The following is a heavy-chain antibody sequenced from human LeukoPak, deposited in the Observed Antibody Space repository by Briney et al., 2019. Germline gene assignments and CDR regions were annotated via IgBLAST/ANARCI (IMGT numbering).Heavy chain of an antibody. J-gene: IGHJ4*02. Sequence: GGSLRLSCAASGFTFSTYTMHWVRQAPRKGPGLVAVISYDGGNTNYADSVKGRFTFSRDNSKNTLYLQMNSLRAEDTAVYYCAREGELQGVSYFDYWGQGNLVTVSS. V-gene: IGHV3-30*01. CDR3: AREGELQGVSYFDY. D-gene: IGHD1-7*01. CDR1: GFTFSTYT. CDR2: ISYDGGNT.